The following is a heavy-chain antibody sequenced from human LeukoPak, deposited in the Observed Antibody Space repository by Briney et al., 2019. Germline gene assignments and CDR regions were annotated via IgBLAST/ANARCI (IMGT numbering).Heavy chain of an antibody. CDR2: INPNSGGT. CDR1: GYTFTGYY. Sequence: GASVKVSCKASGYTFTGYYMHWVRQAPGQGLEWMGWINPNSGGTNYAQKFQGRVTMTRDPSISTAYMELSRLRSDDTAVYYCARSSNITYYDFWSGYYVWYYFDYWGQGTLVTVSS. V-gene: IGHV1-2*02. CDR3: ARSSNITYYDFWSGYYVWYYFDY. J-gene: IGHJ4*02. D-gene: IGHD3-3*01.